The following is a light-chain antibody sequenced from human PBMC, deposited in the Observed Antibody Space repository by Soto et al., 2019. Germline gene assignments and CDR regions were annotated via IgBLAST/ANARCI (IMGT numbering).Light chain of an antibody. CDR2: GAS. Sequence: EIVLTQSPATLSVSPGERVTLSCRASQSVDISLAWYQQKPGQAPRLLIYGASTRATDMPGTFSGRGSGTEFTLTISSLRPEDFATYYCQHADSFPLITFGQGTRLEIK. V-gene: IGKV3-15*01. J-gene: IGKJ5*01. CDR1: QSVDIS. CDR3: QHADSFPLIT.